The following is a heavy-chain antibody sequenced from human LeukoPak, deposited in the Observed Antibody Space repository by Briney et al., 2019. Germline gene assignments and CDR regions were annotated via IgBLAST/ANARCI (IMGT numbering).Heavy chain of an antibody. V-gene: IGHV1-2*06. D-gene: IGHD6-6*01. Sequence: ASVKVSCKASGYTFTAYYMHWVRQAPGQGLEWMGRINPNSGDTNYPQKFQGRVTMTRDTSITTAYMELSSLRSDDTAVYYCVGERDSTSSAGFWGQGTLVTVSS. CDR3: VGERDSTSSAGF. CDR2: INPNSGDT. CDR1: GYTFTAYY. J-gene: IGHJ4*02.